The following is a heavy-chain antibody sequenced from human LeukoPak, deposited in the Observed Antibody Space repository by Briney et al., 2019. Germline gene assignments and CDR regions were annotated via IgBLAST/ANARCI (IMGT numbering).Heavy chain of an antibody. Sequence: SETLSLTCTVSGGSINNYYWSWIRQPAGKGLEWIGLIYSSGSTSYNPSLKSRVTMSVDTSKKQFSLRLSSVTAADTAVYYCARWAQDGSRKGWFDPWGQGTLVTVSS. CDR1: GGSINNYY. J-gene: IGHJ5*02. CDR3: ARWAQDGSRKGWFDP. D-gene: IGHD3-10*01. CDR2: IYSSGST. V-gene: IGHV4-4*07.